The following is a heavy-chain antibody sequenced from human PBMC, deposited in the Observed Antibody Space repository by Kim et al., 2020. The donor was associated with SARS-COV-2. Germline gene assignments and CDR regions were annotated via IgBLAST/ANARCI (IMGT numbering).Heavy chain of an antibody. J-gene: IGHJ3*02. CDR2: GST. V-gene: IGHV4-34*01. CDR3: ARAPRAFGI. Sequence: GSTNLHPSLKSRVTISVDPSKNQFSLKPSSVTRADTAVYYRARAPRAFGIWGQGTMVTVSS.